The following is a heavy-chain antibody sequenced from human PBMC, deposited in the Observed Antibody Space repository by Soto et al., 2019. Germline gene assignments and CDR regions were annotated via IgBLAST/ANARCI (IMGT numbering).Heavy chain of an antibody. D-gene: IGHD3-10*01. CDR3: ARTGKYYYGSGSYWYYYGMDV. CDR1: GGSISSSSYY. V-gene: IGHV4-61*05. Sequence: SETLSLTCTVSGGSISSSSYYWSWIRQPPGKGLEWIGYIYYSGSTNYNPSLKSRVTISVDTSKNQFSLKLSSVTAADTAVYYCARTGKYYYGSGSYWYYYGMDVWGQGTTVTVSS. CDR2: IYYSGST. J-gene: IGHJ6*02.